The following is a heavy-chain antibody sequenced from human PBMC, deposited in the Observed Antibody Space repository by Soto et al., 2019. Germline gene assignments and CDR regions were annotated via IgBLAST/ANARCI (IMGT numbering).Heavy chain of an antibody. CDR2: IIPIFGTA. Sequence: GASVKVSCKASGGTFSSYAISWVRQAPGQGLEWMGGIIPIFGTANYAQKFQGRVTITADESTSTAYMELSSLRSEDTAVYYCARDPYDILTGYSPGDYYYGMDVWAQGTTVTVSS. V-gene: IGHV1-69*13. CDR3: ARDPYDILTGYSPGDYYYGMDV. CDR1: GGTFSSYA. D-gene: IGHD3-9*01. J-gene: IGHJ6*02.